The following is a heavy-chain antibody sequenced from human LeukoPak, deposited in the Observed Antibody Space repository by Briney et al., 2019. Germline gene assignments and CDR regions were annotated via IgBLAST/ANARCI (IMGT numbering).Heavy chain of an antibody. CDR2: ISPDGSTT. CDR1: GFTFSSHW. V-gene: IGHV3-74*03. CDR3: AREINKWFDP. Sequence: GGSLRLSCAASGFTFSSHWMHWVRQAPGKGLVWVSRISPDGSTTKNADSVKGRFTISRDNARSTLYLQMNSLRAEDTAVYYCAREINKWFDPWGQGTLVTVSS. J-gene: IGHJ5*02.